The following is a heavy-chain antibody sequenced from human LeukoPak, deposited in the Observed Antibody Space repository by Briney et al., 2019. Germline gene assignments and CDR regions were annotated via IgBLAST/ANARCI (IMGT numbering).Heavy chain of an antibody. V-gene: IGHV3-48*03. CDR1: GFTFSSYE. CDR3: ARESRIAIPD. J-gene: IGHJ3*01. D-gene: IGHD2-2*02. CDR2: ISSSGSTI. Sequence: PGGSLRLSCAASGFTFSSYEMNWVRQAPGKGLEWVSYISSSGSTIYYADSVKGRFTISRDNAKNSLYLQMNSLRAEDTAVYYCARESRIAIPDWGQGTMVTVPS.